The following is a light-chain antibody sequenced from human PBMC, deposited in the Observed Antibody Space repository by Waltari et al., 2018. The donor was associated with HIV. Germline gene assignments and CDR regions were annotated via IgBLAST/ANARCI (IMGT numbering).Light chain of an antibody. CDR1: QIVSSH. V-gene: IGKV3-11*01. Sequence: EIVLTPSPASLSLSPGERATLSCSASQIVSSHLAWYQHKPGQAPRLLILAASSGATGIPARLSGSGSGTDFTLTISSLGPGDFGVYYCQQRVSWPITFGQGTRLEIK. CDR2: AAS. CDR3: QQRVSWPIT. J-gene: IGKJ5*01.